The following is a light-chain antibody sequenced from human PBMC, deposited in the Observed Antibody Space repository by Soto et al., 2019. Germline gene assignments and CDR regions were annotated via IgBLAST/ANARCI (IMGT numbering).Light chain of an antibody. V-gene: IGKV1-5*01. CDR1: QSISRW. J-gene: IGKJ1*01. CDR2: DAS. CDR3: QQYSSTWT. Sequence: DIQMTQSPSTLSAAVGDRVTITCRASQSISRWLAWYQQKPGKAPNLLIYDASTLQSGVPSRFGGSGSGTEFTLTISSLQSDDFATYYCQQYSSTWTFGQGTKVAIK.